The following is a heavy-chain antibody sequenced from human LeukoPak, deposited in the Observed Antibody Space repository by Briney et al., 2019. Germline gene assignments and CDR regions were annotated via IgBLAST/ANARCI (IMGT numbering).Heavy chain of an antibody. Sequence: GASVKVSYKASGYTFTRYYMHWVRQAPGQGLEWMGIISPSGASTSYAQKFQGRVTMTRDTSTSTVYMELSSLRSEDTAVYYCARDSSGWYHWFDPWGQGTLVTVSS. CDR1: GYTFTRYY. J-gene: IGHJ5*02. CDR3: ARDSSGWYHWFDP. D-gene: IGHD6-19*01. CDR2: ISPSGAST. V-gene: IGHV1-46*01.